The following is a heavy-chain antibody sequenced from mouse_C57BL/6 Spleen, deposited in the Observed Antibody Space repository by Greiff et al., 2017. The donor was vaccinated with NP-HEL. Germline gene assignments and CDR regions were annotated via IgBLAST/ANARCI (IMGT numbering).Heavy chain of an antibody. D-gene: IGHD1-1*01. Sequence: VKLMESGAELVRPGASVTLSCKASGYTFTDYEMHWVKQTPVHGLEWIGAIDPETGGTAYNQKFKGKAILTADKSSSTAYMELRSLTSEDSAVYYCTNYGSSPYYNAMDYWGQGTSVTVSS. CDR1: GYTFTDYE. CDR2: IDPETGGT. V-gene: IGHV1-15*01. CDR3: TNYGSSPYYNAMDY. J-gene: IGHJ4*01.